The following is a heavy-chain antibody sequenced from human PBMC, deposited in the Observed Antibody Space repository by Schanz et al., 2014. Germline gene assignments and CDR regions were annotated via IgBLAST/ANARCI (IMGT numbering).Heavy chain of an antibody. D-gene: IGHD1-26*01. CDR3: ARARGWELQSNAFDI. Sequence: VQLQESSPGLVTPSETLSLTCTVSGASMLSYYWTWFRQPPGKGLEWIGYIHYSGSTNYKASLKSRITISAHTSKTQFSLKLTSVTAADTAVYYCARARGWELQSNAFDIWGQGTMVTVSS. J-gene: IGHJ3*02. CDR2: IHYSGST. V-gene: IGHV4-59*01. CDR1: GASMLSYY.